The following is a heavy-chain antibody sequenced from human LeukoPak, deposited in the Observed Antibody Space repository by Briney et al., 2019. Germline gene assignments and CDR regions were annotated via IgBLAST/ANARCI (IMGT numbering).Heavy chain of an antibody. D-gene: IGHD3-16*02. J-gene: IGHJ4*02. Sequence: SETLSLTCAVYGGSFSGYYWSWIRQPPAKGLEWIGEINHSGSTNYNPSLKSRVTISVDTSKNQFSLKLSSVTAADTAVYYCARGRYYDYVWGSYRYRSYFDYWGQGTLVTVSS. CDR3: ARGRYYDYVWGSYRYRSYFDY. CDR1: GGSFSGYY. V-gene: IGHV4-34*01. CDR2: INHSGST.